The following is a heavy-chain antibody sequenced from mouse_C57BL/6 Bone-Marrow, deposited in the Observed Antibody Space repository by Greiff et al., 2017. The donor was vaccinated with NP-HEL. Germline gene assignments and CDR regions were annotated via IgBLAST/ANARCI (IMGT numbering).Heavy chain of an antibody. CDR1: GYTFTSYW. D-gene: IGHD2-4*01. J-gene: IGHJ2*01. Sequence: VQLQQPGAELVKPGASVKMSCKASGYTFTSYWITWVKQRPGQGLEWIGDIYPGSGSTNYNEKFKSKATLTVDTSSSTAYMQLSSLTSEDSAVYYCAPNDYDDDGDYFDYWGQGTTLTVSS. CDR3: APNDYDDDGDYFDY. CDR2: IYPGSGST. V-gene: IGHV1-55*01.